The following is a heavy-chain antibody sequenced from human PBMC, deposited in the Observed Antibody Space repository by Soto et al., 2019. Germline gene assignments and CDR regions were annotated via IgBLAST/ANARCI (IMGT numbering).Heavy chain of an antibody. CDR1: GYSFTSFW. CDR3: ARDRFPFDP. J-gene: IGHJ5*02. V-gene: IGHV5-10-1*01. D-gene: IGHD3-22*01. Sequence: GESLKISCKGSGYSFTSFWISWVRQMPGKGLEWMGRIDPSDSYTNYNPSFQGHVTFSVDKSISTAYLQWSSLNVSDAAMYYCARDRFPFDPWGQGTLVTVSS. CDR2: IDPSDSYT.